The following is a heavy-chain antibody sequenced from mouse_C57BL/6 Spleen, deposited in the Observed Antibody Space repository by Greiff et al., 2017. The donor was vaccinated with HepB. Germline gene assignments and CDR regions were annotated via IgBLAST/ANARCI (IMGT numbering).Heavy chain of an antibody. CDR3: ARHMVTTEDWYFDV. CDR2: IWSDGST. CDR1: GFSLTSYG. V-gene: IGHV2-6-1*01. J-gene: IGHJ1*03. Sequence: VQRVESGPGLVAPSQSLSITCTVSGFSLTSYGVHWVRQPPGKGLEWLVVIWSDGSTTYNSALKSRLSISKDNSKSQVFLKMNSLQTDDTAMYYCARHMVTTEDWYFDVWGTGTTVTVSS. D-gene: IGHD2-2*01.